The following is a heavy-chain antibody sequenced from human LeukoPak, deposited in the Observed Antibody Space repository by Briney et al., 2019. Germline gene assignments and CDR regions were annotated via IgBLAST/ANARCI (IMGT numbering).Heavy chain of an antibody. CDR1: GFTFSRYT. Sequence: GGSLRLSCAASGFTFSRYTMNWVRQAPGKGLEWLSYISSSSRTINYADSVKGRFTISRDNVKNSLYLQMNSLRAEDTAVYYCAKHLWRDLLWFGEGYYFGYWGQGTLVTVSS. CDR3: AKHLWRDLLWFGEGYYFGY. D-gene: IGHD3-10*01. V-gene: IGHV3-48*01. J-gene: IGHJ4*02. CDR2: ISSSSRTI.